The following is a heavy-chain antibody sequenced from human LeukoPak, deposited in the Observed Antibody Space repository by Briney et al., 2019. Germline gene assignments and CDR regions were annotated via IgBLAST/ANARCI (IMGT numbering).Heavy chain of an antibody. J-gene: IGHJ3*02. V-gene: IGHV3-33*01. CDR2: IWYDGSNK. D-gene: IGHD3-16*01. Sequence: GRSLRLSCAASGFTFSSYGMHWVRQAPGKGLEWVAVIWYDGSNKYYADSVKGRFTISRDNSKNTLYLQMNSLRAEDTAVYYCARDEAKWGTYVGAFDIWAKGQWSPSLQ. CDR1: GFTFSSYG. CDR3: ARDEAKWGTYVGAFDI.